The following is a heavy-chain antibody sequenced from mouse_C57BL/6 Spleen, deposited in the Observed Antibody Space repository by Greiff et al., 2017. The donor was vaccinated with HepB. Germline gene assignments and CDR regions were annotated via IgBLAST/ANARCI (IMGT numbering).Heavy chain of an antibody. Sequence: QVQLQQSGAELVKPGASVKISCKASGYAFSSYWMNWVKQRPGKGLEWIGQIYPGDGDTNYNGKFKGKATLTADKSSSTAYMQLSSLTSEDSAVYICAREDYGGSYAYFDYWGKGTTLTVSS. V-gene: IGHV1-80*01. D-gene: IGHD1-1*01. CDR1: GYAFSSYW. CDR2: IYPGDGDT. CDR3: AREDYGGSYAYFDY. J-gene: IGHJ2*01.